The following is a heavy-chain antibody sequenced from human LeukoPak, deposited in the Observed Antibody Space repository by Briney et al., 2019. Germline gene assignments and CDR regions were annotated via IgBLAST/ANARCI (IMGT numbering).Heavy chain of an antibody. CDR1: GLSGRTSGVG. CDR3: AHRRHCAMGD. CDR2: IYCDDDK. Sequence: SAPTLAHPSRARMLTCSFSGLSGRTSGVGVGWIRQPQEKALEWLALIYCDDDKRYSPSLKSSLTITQDTPKNPVVLTMTNMDPVDTPTYYCAHRRHCAMGDWGQGTLVTVSS. V-gene: IGHV2-5*02. J-gene: IGHJ4*02. D-gene: IGHD2-21*01.